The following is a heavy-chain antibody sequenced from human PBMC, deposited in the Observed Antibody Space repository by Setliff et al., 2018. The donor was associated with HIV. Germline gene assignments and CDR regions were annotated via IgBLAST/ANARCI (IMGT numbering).Heavy chain of an antibody. D-gene: IGHD6-19*01. J-gene: IGHJ4*02. CDR2: ISGYNGDT. Sequence: ASVKVSCKASGYLFTTHGITWVRQAPGQGLEWMAWISGYNGDTYYAQNLQDRVTVTTDTSTSTAYMELRSLRYDDTAIYYCARVAVTGWDYWGQGTLVTVSS. CDR3: ARVAVTGWDY. CDR1: GYLFTTHG. V-gene: IGHV1-18*01.